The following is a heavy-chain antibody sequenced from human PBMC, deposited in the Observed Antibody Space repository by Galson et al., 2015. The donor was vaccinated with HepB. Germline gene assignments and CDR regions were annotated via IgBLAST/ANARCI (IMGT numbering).Heavy chain of an antibody. CDR2: INHSGST. Sequence: SETLSLTCAVYGGSFSGYYWSWIRQPPGKGLEWIGEINHSGSTNYNPSLKSRVTISVDTSKNQFSLKLSSVTAADTAVYYCARLGFRNYDILTGYYLPPGGSYGMDVWGQGTTVTVSS. CDR1: GGSFSGYY. D-gene: IGHD3-9*01. V-gene: IGHV4-34*01. CDR3: ARLGFRNYDILTGYYLPPGGSYGMDV. J-gene: IGHJ6*02.